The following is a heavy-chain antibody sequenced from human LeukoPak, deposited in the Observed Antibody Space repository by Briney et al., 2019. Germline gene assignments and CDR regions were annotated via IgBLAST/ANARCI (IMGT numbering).Heavy chain of an antibody. Sequence: SETLSLTCTVSGGSISSYYWSWIRQPPGKGLEWIGYSYYSGSTNYNPSLKSRVTISVDTSKNQFSLKLGSVTAADTAVYYCARGRKITFGGVIVPFHYWGQGTLVTVSS. CDR3: ARGRKITFGGVIVPFHY. CDR1: GGSISSYY. D-gene: IGHD3-16*02. CDR2: SYYSGST. V-gene: IGHV4-59*01. J-gene: IGHJ4*02.